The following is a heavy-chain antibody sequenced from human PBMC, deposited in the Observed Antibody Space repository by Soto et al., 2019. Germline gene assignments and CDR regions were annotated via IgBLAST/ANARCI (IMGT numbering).Heavy chain of an antibody. D-gene: IGHD3-9*01. CDR2: ISSSSTYI. CDR1: GFTFSSYN. J-gene: IGHJ5*02. Sequence: EVQLVESGGGLVKPGGSLRLSCAASGFTFSSYNMNWFRQAPGKGLEWVSSISSSSTYIYYADSVKGRFTISRDNAKNSLYLQMNSLRAEDTAVYYCARETTYDIFTASYGNWFDPWGQGTLVTVSS. V-gene: IGHV3-21*01. CDR3: ARETTYDIFTASYGNWFDP.